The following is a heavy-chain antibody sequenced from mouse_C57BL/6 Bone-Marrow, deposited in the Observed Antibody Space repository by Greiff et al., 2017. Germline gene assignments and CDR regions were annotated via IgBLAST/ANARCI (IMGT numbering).Heavy chain of an antibody. D-gene: IGHD1-1*01. Sequence: QVQLKQSGPGLVQPSQSLSIPCPVSGFSLTSYGVHWVRQSPGKGLEWLGVIWRGGSTDYNAAFMSRLSITKDNSKSQVFFKMNSLQADDTAIYYCAKGTTVVPYAMDYWGQGTSVTVSS. J-gene: IGHJ4*01. V-gene: IGHV2-5*01. CDR3: AKGTTVVPYAMDY. CDR2: IWRGGST. CDR1: GFSLTSYG.